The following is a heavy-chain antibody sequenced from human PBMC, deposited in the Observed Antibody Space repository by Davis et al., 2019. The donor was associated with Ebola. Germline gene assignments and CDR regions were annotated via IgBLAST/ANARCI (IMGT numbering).Heavy chain of an antibody. Sequence: SETLSLTCAVYGGSFSGYYWSWIRQPPGKGLEWIGEINRSGSTNYSPSLKSRVTVSVDTSKNQFSLRLSSVTAADTAVYYCAGYGDYFLGWGQGTLVTVSS. CDR1: GGSFSGYY. J-gene: IGHJ4*02. CDR2: INRSGST. V-gene: IGHV4-34*01. CDR3: AGYGDYFLG. D-gene: IGHD4-17*01.